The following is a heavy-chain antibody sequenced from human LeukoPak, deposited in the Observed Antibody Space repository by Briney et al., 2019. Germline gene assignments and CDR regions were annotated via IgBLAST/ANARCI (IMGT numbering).Heavy chain of an antibody. V-gene: IGHV3-23*01. CDR3: AKDSYCSSTSCHGAYYYYGMDV. Sequence: GGSLRLSCAASGFTFSSYAMSWVRQAPGKGLEWVSAISGSGGSTYYADSVKGRFTISRDNSKNTLYLQMNSLRAEGTAVYYCAKDSYCSSTSCHGAYYYYGMDVWGQGTTVTVSS. D-gene: IGHD2-2*01. J-gene: IGHJ6*02. CDR2: ISGSGGST. CDR1: GFTFSSYA.